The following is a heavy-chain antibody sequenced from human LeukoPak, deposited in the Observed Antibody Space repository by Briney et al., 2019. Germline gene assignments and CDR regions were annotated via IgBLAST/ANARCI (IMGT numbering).Heavy chain of an antibody. Sequence: VASVKVSCKASGGTFSSYAISWVRQAPGQGLEWMGRIIPIFGTANYAQKFQGRVTITTDESTGTAYMELSSLRSEDTAVYYCARELRFLEWLRPDYWGQGTLVTVSS. V-gene: IGHV1-69*05. J-gene: IGHJ4*02. D-gene: IGHD3-3*01. CDR1: GGTFSSYA. CDR2: IIPIFGTA. CDR3: ARELRFLEWLRPDY.